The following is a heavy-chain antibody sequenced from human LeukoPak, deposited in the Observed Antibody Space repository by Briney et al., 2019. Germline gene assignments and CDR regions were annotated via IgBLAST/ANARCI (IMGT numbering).Heavy chain of an antibody. J-gene: IGHJ3*02. V-gene: IGHV1-2*02. D-gene: IGHD1-1*01. CDR3: AIPEGLETERGDAFDI. CDR2: INPNSGGT. Sequence: ASVKVSCKASGYTFTGYYMHWVRQAPGQGLEWMGWINPNSGGTNYAQKFQGRVTMTRDTSISTAYMELSRLRSDDTAVYYCAIPEGLETERGDAFDIWGQGTMVTVSS. CDR1: GYTFTGYY.